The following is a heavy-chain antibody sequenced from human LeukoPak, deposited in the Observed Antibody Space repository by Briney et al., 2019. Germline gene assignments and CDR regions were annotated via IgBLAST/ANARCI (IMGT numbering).Heavy chain of an antibody. CDR3: ARIDY. Sequence: PGGSLRLSCEASGFTFSSYEMNWVRQAPGKGLEWVSYIGSSGGNIYYADSVKGRFTISRDNAKNSLYLQMNSLRAEDTAVYYCARIDYWGQGTLVTVSS. CDR1: GFTFSSYE. CDR2: IGSSGGNI. V-gene: IGHV3-48*03. J-gene: IGHJ4*02.